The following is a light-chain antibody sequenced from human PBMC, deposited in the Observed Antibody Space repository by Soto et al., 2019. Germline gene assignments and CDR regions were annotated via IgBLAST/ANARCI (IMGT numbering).Light chain of an antibody. CDR3: QQSYSTSWT. V-gene: IGKV1-39*01. J-gene: IGKJ1*01. CDR2: AAS. Sequence: DIQMTQSPSSLSASVGDRVTITCRASQSISSYLNWYQQKPGKAPKHLIYAASSLQSVVPSRFSGSGSGTDFTLTISSLQPEDFATYYCQQSYSTSWTFGQGTKVEIK. CDR1: QSISSY.